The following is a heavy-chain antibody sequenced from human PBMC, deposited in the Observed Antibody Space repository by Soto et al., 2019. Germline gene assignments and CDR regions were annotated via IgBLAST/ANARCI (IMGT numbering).Heavy chain of an antibody. J-gene: IGHJ4*02. CDR3: ARSYGSGSYPLDY. V-gene: IGHV1-69*02. CDR1: GGTFSSYT. D-gene: IGHD3-10*01. Sequence: SVKVSCKASGGTFSSYTISWVRQAPGQGLEWMGRIIPILGIANYAQKFQGRVTITADKSTSTAYMELSSLRSEDTAVYYCARSYGSGSYPLDYWGQGTLVTVSS. CDR2: IIPILGIA.